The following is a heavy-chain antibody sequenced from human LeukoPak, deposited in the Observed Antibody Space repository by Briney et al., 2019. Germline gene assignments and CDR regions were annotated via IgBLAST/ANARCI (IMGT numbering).Heavy chain of an antibody. J-gene: IGHJ4*02. Sequence: PSETLSLTCTVSGGSISSSSYYWGWIRQPPGKGLEWIGSIYYSGSTYYNPSLKSRVTISVDTSKNQFSLKLSSVTAADTAVYYCASIVVVQFDYWGQGTLVTVSS. CDR3: ASIVVVQFDY. CDR1: GGSISSSSYY. D-gene: IGHD2-2*01. V-gene: IGHV4-39*07. CDR2: IYYSGST.